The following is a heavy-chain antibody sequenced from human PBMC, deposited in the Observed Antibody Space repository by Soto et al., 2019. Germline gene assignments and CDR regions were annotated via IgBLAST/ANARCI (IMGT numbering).Heavy chain of an antibody. Sequence: SETLSLTCNVSGGSITGSHWSWIRQPPGKGLEWIGYISNSGSTNYNPSLKSRVTISVDTSKNQISLNLISVTAADTAVYYCAATHRYWGQGTLVTVSS. J-gene: IGHJ4*02. V-gene: IGHV4-59*01. D-gene: IGHD1-26*01. CDR2: ISNSGST. CDR3: AATHRY. CDR1: GGSITGSH.